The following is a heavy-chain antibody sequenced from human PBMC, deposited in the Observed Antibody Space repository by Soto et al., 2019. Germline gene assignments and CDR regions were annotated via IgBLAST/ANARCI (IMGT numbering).Heavy chain of an antibody. D-gene: IGHD2-15*01. CDR2: IKQAGSEK. CDR1: GFTFSSYW. Sequence: EVQLVESGGGLVQPGGSLRLSCAASGFTFSSYWMSWVRQAPGKGLEWVANIKQAGSEKYYVDSVKGRFTISRDNAKNSLYLQMNSLRAEDTAVYYCARDQADCSGGSCYSIFDYWGQGTLVTVSS. V-gene: IGHV3-7*01. J-gene: IGHJ4*02. CDR3: ARDQADCSGGSCYSIFDY.